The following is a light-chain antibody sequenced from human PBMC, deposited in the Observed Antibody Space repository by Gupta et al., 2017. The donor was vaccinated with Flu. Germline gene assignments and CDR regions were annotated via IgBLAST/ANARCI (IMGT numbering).Light chain of an antibody. CDR1: ASNVGADYP. CDR3: QSSDESLKGAI. CDR2: ANT. V-gene: IGLV1-40*01. Sequence: IPSTGGASNVGADYPVHCYQPFPGTAPNLLFFANTNRPSGVPDRFSASKSGTSASLAITGLRAEDEADYYCQSSDESLKGAIFGGGTKLTVL. J-gene: IGLJ2*01.